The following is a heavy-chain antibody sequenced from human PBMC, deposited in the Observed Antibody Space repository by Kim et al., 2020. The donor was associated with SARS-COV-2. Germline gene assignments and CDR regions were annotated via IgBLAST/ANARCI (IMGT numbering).Heavy chain of an antibody. CDR2: ISSSSSYI. D-gene: IGHD2-2*02. V-gene: IGHV3-21*01. CDR1: GFTFSSYS. CDR3: AREVNYGAIYPSRGDY. Sequence: GGSLRLSCAASGFTFSSYSMNWVRQAPGKGLEWVSSISSSSSYIYYADSVKGRFTISRDNAKNSLYLQMNSLRAEDTAVYYCAREVNYGAIYPSRGDYWGQGTLVTVSS. J-gene: IGHJ4*02.